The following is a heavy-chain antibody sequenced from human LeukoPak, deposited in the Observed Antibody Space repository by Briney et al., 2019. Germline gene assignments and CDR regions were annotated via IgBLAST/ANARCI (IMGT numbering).Heavy chain of an antibody. CDR1: GGSFNLNY. J-gene: IGHJ4*02. D-gene: IGHD4-17*01. Sequence: PSETLSLTCTVSGGSFNLNYWTWIRQAPGRGLEYLGYIYPNGNTNYNPSLKGRLSLSADTSKNEFSLKLTSVTAADTAVYYCARGRRYGDYVNYFDFWGQGTLVTVSS. CDR3: ARGRRYGDYVNYFDF. CDR2: IYPNGNT. V-gene: IGHV4-4*08.